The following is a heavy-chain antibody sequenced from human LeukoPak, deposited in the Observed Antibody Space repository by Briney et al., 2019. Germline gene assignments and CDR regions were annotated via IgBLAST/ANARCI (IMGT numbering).Heavy chain of an antibody. CDR3: ARGYFGFGESRMDV. V-gene: IGHV4-30-2*01. D-gene: IGHD3-10*01. Sequence: SETLSLTCTVSGGSISSGGYYWSWIRQPPGKGLEWIGYIYHSGSTNYNPSLKSRVTISVDTSKNQFSLKLSSVTAADTAVYYCARGYFGFGESRMDVWGQGTTVTVSS. CDR1: GGSISSGGYY. J-gene: IGHJ6*02. CDR2: IYHSGST.